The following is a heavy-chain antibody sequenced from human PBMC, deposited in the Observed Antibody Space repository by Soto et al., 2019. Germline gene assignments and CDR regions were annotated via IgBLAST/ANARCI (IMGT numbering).Heavy chain of an antibody. Sequence: GGSLRLSCTASGFTFENYAMHWVRQAPGKGLEWVSGISWNRGTIGCADSVRGRFTISRDNAKNSLYLQMDSLRPEDTPLYYCAKVKPYRKFEYYFDYWGQGTQVTVSS. J-gene: IGHJ4*02. CDR2: ISWNRGTI. CDR3: AKVKPYRKFEYYFDY. CDR1: GFTFENYA. V-gene: IGHV3-9*01.